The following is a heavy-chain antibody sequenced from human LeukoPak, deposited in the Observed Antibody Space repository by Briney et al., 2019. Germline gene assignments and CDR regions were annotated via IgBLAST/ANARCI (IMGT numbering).Heavy chain of an antibody. CDR3: AKALYYDSSGYYAAAFDI. Sequence: GGSLRLSCAASGFTFTSYWMSWVRQAPGKGLEWVANIKEDGSEKYYVDSVKGRFTISRDNSKNTLYLQMNSLRAEDTAVYYCAKALYYDSSGYYAAAFDIWGQGTMVTVSS. D-gene: IGHD3-22*01. J-gene: IGHJ3*02. CDR2: IKEDGSEK. CDR1: GFTFTSYW. V-gene: IGHV3-7*03.